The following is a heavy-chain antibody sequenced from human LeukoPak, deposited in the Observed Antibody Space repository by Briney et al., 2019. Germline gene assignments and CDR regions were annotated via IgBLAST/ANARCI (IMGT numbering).Heavy chain of an antibody. CDR3: AKDFPNYYYYYMDV. CDR2: ISYDGSNK. CDR1: GFTFSTYA. J-gene: IGHJ6*03. Sequence: GRSLRLSCAASGFTFSTYAMHWVRQAPGKGLEWVAAISYDGSNKNYADSVKGRFTISRDNSKNTLYLQMNSLRAEDTAVYYCAKDFPNYYYYYMDVWGKGTTVTISS. V-gene: IGHV3-30*04.